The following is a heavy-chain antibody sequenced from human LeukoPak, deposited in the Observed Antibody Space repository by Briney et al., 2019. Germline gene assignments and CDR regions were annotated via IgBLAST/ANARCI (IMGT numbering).Heavy chain of an antibody. D-gene: IGHD1-7*01. J-gene: IGHJ4*02. V-gene: IGHV3-23*01. CDR2: IGGSGGST. CDR1: GFTFSSYA. CDR3: AKKKRELRGFDY. Sequence: GGSLRLSCAASGFTFSSYAMSWVRQAPGKGLEWVSVIGGSGGSTYYADSVKGRFTISRDNSKNPLYLQMSNLRAEDTAVYYCAKKKRELRGFDYWGQGTLVTVSS.